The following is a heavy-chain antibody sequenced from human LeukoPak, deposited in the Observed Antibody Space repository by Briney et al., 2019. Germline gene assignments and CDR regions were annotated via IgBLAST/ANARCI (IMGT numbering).Heavy chain of an antibody. CDR1: KFAFSSYA. CDR3: AKSKRYYYDSSGNQQPTDY. D-gene: IGHD3-22*01. Sequence: GGSLRLSCAASKFAFSSYAMSWVRQAPGKGLEWVSAISGGGGNTYYADSVKGRFTISRDNSKNTLYLQMNSLRAEDTAVYYCAKSKRYYYDSSGNQQPTDYWGQGTLVTVSS. J-gene: IGHJ4*02. CDR2: ISGGGGNT. V-gene: IGHV3-23*01.